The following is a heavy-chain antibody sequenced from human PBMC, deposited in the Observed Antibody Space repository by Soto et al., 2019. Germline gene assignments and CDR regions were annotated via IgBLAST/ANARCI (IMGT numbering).Heavy chain of an antibody. V-gene: IGHV1-18*01. CDR3: ARARLPNAFDT. CDR2: ISAYNGNT. Sequence: ASVKVSSKASGYTISSYGISWVRQAPGQGLEWMGWISAYNGNTNYAQKLQGRVTMTTDTSTSTAYMELRSLRSDDTAVYYSARARLPNAFDTWGQGTVGTVSS. CDR1: GYTISSYG. D-gene: IGHD2-15*01. J-gene: IGHJ3*02.